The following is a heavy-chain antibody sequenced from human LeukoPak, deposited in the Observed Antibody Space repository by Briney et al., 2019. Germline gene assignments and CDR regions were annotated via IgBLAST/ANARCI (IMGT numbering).Heavy chain of an antibody. V-gene: IGHV3-23*01. D-gene: IGHD3-16*02. CDR2: IDGSGGST. Sequence: GGSLRLSCAGSGFTFSDYAISWGRQAPGKGLEWVSNIDGSGGSTYYSDSVKGRFTISRDESKNTLYLQMNSLRVEDTDLYYCEKAYYDHVWGSYRPGHEYLQHWGLGTLVTVSS. CDR1: GFTFSDYA. J-gene: IGHJ1*01. CDR3: EKAYYDHVWGSYRPGHEYLQH.